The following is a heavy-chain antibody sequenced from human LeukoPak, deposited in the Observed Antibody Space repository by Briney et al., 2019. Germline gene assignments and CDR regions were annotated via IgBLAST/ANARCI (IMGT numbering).Heavy chain of an antibody. CDR1: GYAFSSYY. V-gene: IGHV1-46*01. Sequence: GASVKVSCKASGYAFSSYYMHWVRQAPGQGLKWMGMVNPSGSSTFYAEEFQGRVTLTRDMSTTTVYMELSSLRSEDTALYYCARGRVEGATREGFFYWGQGTLVTVSS. CDR3: ARGRVEGATREGFFY. J-gene: IGHJ4*02. D-gene: IGHD1-26*01. CDR2: VNPSGSST.